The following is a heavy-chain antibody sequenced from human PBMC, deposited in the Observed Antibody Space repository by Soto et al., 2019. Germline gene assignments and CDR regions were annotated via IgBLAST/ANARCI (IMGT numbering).Heavy chain of an antibody. J-gene: IGHJ6*02. V-gene: IGHV3-48*02. Sequence: EVQLVESGGGLVQPGGSLRLSCAASGFTFGSYSMNWVRQAPGKGLEWVSYISSSSSTIYYADSVKGRFTISRDNAKNSLYLQMNSLSDEDTAVYYCARDPLRGYGMDVWGQGTTVTVSS. CDR3: ARDPLRGYGMDV. CDR1: GFTFGSYS. D-gene: IGHD3-10*01. CDR2: ISSSSSTI.